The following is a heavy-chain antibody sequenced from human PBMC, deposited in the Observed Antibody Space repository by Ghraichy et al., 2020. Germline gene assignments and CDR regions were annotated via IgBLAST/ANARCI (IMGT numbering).Heavy chain of an antibody. D-gene: IGHD2-21*01. CDR1: RFTFSNYA. CDR2: VSGSGGST. Sequence: GGSLRLSCAAARFTFSNYAMSWVRQAPGKGLEWVSTVSGSGGSTYYADSVKGRFTISRDNSKNTLYLQMNSLRAEDTAVYYCAKGVEKFPFMFDSWGQGTLVTVSS. CDR3: AKGVEKFPFMFDS. J-gene: IGHJ5*01. V-gene: IGHV3-23*01.